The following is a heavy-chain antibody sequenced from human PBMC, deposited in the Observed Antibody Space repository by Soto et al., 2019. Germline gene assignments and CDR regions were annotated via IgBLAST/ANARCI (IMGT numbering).Heavy chain of an antibody. V-gene: IGHV1-69*01. CDR3: ARDRDYYDSSGYSSPYGMDV. D-gene: IGHD3-22*01. CDR1: GGTFSSYA. CDR2: IIPIFGTA. Sequence: QVQLVQSGAEVQKPGSSVKVSCKASGGTFSSYAISWVRQAPGQGLEWMGGIIPIFGTANYAQKFQGRVTITADESTSTAYMELSSLRSEDTAVYYCARDRDYYDSSGYSSPYGMDVWGQGTTVTVSS. J-gene: IGHJ6*02.